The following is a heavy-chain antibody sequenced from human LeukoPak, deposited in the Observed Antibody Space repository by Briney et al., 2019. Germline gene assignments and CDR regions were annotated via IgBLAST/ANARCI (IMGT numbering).Heavy chain of an antibody. CDR1: GGTFSSYA. Sequence: AASVKVSCKASGGTFSSYAISWVRQAPGQGLEWMGGNIPIFGTANYAQKFQGRVTITTDESTSTAYMELSSLRSEDTAVYYCAVGGPLEQTTFDYWGQGTLVTVSS. CDR3: AVGGPLEQTTFDY. D-gene: IGHD3-16*01. CDR2: NIPIFGTA. J-gene: IGHJ4*02. V-gene: IGHV1-69*05.